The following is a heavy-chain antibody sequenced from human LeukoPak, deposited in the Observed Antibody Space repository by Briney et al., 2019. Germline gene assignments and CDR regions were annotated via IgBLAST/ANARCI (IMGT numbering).Heavy chain of an antibody. D-gene: IGHD5-18*01. CDR1: GFTVSSSY. Sequence: GGSLRLSCAASGFTVSSSYMSWVRQAPGKGLEWVSLIYSGGSTYYADSVKGRFTISRDNSKNTLYLQMNSLRPEDTAVYYCAEGYNYAYEYWGQGTLVTVSS. CDR2: IYSGGST. CDR3: AEGYNYAYEY. J-gene: IGHJ4*02. V-gene: IGHV3-53*01.